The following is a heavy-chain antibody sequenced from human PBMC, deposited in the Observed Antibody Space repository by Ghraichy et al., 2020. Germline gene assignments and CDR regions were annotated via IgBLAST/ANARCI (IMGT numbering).Heavy chain of an antibody. CDR3: ARDDHGSGWPFDY. J-gene: IGHJ4*02. D-gene: IGHD6-19*01. V-gene: IGHV3-30-3*01. CDR1: GFTFSSYA. Sequence: GGSLRLSCAASGFTFSSYAMHWVRQAPGKGLEWVAVISYDGSNKYYADSVKGRFTISRDNSKNTLYLQMNSLRAEDTAVYYCARDDHGSGWPFDYWGQGTLVTVSS. CDR2: ISYDGSNK.